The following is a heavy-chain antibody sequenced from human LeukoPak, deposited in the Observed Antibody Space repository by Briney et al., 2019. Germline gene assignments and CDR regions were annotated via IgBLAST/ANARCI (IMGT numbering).Heavy chain of an antibody. CDR1: GGSFSGYF. CDR3: ARRYDDAGSPLND. CDR2: TNHSGST. V-gene: IGHV4-34*01. Sequence: SETLSLTCAVYGGSFSGYFWSCIRQAPGKGLDWIGETNHSGSTNYNPSLKSRVSILVDTSKSQFSLKLSSVTAADTAVYYCARRYDDAGSPLNDWGRGILVTVSS. J-gene: IGHJ4*02. D-gene: IGHD3-10*01.